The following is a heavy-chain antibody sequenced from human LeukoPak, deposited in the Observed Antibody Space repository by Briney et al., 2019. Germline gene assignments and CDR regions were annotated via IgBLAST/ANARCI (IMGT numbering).Heavy chain of an antibody. J-gene: IGHJ4*02. Sequence: SETLSLTCTVSGGSISSGSYYWGWIRQPPGKGLEWIGSIHSSGSTYYSPSLKSRLTISVDPSKNQFSLKLSSVTAADTAMYYCARAWATDYFDYWGQGTLVTVSS. CDR3: ARAWATDYFDY. CDR1: GGSISSGSYY. CDR2: IHSSGST. V-gene: IGHV4-39*07.